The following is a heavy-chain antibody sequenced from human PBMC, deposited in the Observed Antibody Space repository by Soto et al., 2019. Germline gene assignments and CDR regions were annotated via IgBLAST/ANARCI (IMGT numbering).Heavy chain of an antibody. CDR2: IKSKADGGTT. CDR3: QAEDGIRVVIVGLAY. J-gene: IGHJ1*01. CDR1: YCMSRNAC. D-gene: IGHD1-26*01. Sequence: PGGSMRLSCAAAYCMSRNACRNRVSQAQGKGLEWVGRIKSKADGGTTDFAAPVKGRFAISRDDSMNMMYMQMSSLRTEDTAVYYFQAEDGIRVVIVGLAYWGNGTLVTVSS. V-gene: IGHV3-15*07.